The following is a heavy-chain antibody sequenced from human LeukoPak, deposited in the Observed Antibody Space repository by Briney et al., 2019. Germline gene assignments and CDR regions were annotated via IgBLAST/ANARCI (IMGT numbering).Heavy chain of an antibody. Sequence: GGSLRLSCAASGFTFSSYWMSWVRQAPGKGLEWAANIKQDGSEKYYVDSVKGRFTISRDNAKNSLYLQMNSLRAEDTAVYYCARRPKPLPEYSSGWYFDYWGQGTLVTVSS. D-gene: IGHD6-19*01. V-gene: IGHV3-7*01. CDR1: GFTFSSYW. CDR2: IKQDGSEK. CDR3: ARRPKPLPEYSSGWYFDY. J-gene: IGHJ4*02.